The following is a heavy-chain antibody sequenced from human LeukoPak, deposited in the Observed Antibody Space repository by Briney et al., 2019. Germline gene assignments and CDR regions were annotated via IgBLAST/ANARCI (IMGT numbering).Heavy chain of an antibody. D-gene: IGHD3-10*01. CDR2: ISSSGSTI. CDR3: ARVRLMVRGVIRPPYFDY. Sequence: NPGGSLRLSCAASGFTFSDYYMSWIRQAPGKGLEWVSYISSSGSTIYYADSVKGRFTISRDNAKNSLYLQMNSLRAEDTAVYYCARVRLMVRGVIRPPYFDYWGQGTLVTVSS. CDR1: GFTFSDYY. V-gene: IGHV3-11*01. J-gene: IGHJ4*02.